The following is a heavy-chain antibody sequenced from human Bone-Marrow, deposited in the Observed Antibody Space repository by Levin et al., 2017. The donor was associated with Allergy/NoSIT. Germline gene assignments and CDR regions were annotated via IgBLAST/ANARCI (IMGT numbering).Heavy chain of an antibody. V-gene: IGHV4-59*01. CDR2: MFYSGTT. D-gene: IGHD6-19*01. CDR3: ARRGPPSSGGQDAFDI. J-gene: IGHJ3*02. Sequence: KTSETLSLTCTVSGDSINSYYWSWIRQPPGKGLEWIGYMFYSGTTKSNASLKSRITMSVDTSKNQFSLKLSSVTAADTAVYYCARRGPPSSGGQDAFDIWGQGTMVTVSS. CDR1: GDSINSYY.